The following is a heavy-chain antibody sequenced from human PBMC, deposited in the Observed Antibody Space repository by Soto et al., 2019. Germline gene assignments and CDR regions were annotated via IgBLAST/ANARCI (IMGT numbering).Heavy chain of an antibody. CDR2: ISGSGVGT. J-gene: IGHJ4*02. CDR3: AKGIYSYYGYFDY. CDR1: GCTFANFA. Sequence: EVQLLESGGGLVQPGGSLRLSCAASGCTFANFAMSWVRQAPGKGLEWVSSISGSGVGTYYADSVKGRFTISRDKSKNTLYLQMNSLRAEDTAVYYCAKGIYSYYGYFDYWGQGTLVTVSS. D-gene: IGHD5-18*01. V-gene: IGHV3-23*01.